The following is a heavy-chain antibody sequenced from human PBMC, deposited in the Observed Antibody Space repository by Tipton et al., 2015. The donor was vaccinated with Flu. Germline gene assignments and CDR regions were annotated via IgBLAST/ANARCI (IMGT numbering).Heavy chain of an antibody. CDR3: ASWLSSSWYSSYFDY. D-gene: IGHD6-13*01. J-gene: IGHJ4*02. V-gene: IGHV4-4*02. Sequence: SLRLSCAVSGGSISSSNWWRWVRQPPGKGLEWIGEIYHSGSTNHNPPLKSRVTISVDKSKNQFSLRLSSVTAADTAVYYCASWLSSSWYSSYFDYWGQGTRVTVSS. CDR2: IYHSGST. CDR1: GGSISSSNW.